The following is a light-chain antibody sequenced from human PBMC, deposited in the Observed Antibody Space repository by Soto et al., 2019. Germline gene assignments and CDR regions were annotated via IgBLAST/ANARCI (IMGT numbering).Light chain of an antibody. CDR2: SAS. Sequence: DIQMTQSPSSLSASVGDRVTITCRASQGIINYLAWYHQKPGKVPKLLIFSASTSQSGVPSRFSGSGSGTDSTLSISSLQPEDVATYYCQNYISAPHTFGGGTKVDIK. CDR3: QNYISAPHT. V-gene: IGKV1-27*01. J-gene: IGKJ4*01. CDR1: QGIINY.